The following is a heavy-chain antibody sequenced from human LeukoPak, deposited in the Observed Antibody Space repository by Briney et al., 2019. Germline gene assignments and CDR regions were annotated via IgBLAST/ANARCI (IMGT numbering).Heavy chain of an antibody. V-gene: IGHV3-64*01. Sequence: GGSLRLSCAASGFTFSTYGMYWVRQAPGKGLEYVSSISSNGNTYYANSVKGRFTISGDNPKNTLYLQMGSLRDEDLAVYYCARARVAAKSGYMDVWGTGTTVTISS. CDR1: GFTFSTYG. CDR3: ARARVAAKSGYMDV. J-gene: IGHJ6*03. D-gene: IGHD2-15*01. CDR2: ISSNGNT.